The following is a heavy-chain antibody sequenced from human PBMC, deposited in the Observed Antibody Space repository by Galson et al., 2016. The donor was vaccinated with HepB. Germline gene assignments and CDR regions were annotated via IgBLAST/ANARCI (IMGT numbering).Heavy chain of an antibody. CDR2: ISAYNGNT. CDR1: GYSFTSYG. V-gene: IGHV1-18*01. Sequence: SCKASGYSFTSYGISWVRQAPGQGLEWMGWISAYNGNTNYAQKLQDRVTMTRDTSTSTASMELRSLRSDDTAVYYCARTYSSSWYYFDYWGQGTLVTVSS. D-gene: IGHD6-13*01. J-gene: IGHJ4*02. CDR3: ARTYSSSWYYFDY.